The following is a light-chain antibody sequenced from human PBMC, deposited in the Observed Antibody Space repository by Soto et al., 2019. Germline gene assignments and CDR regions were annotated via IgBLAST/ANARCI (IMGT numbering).Light chain of an antibody. CDR3: QLYDSSSLFS. J-gene: IGKJ3*01. V-gene: IGKV3-20*01. Sequence: EIVLTQSPGTLSLSPGERTTLSCRASQSVSSNYLAWYRQTPGQAPRLLLSGASSRATGIPDRFSGSGSGTDFTLTISRLELEDFAVYYCQLYDSSSLFSFGPGTKVEVK. CDR1: QSVSSNY. CDR2: GAS.